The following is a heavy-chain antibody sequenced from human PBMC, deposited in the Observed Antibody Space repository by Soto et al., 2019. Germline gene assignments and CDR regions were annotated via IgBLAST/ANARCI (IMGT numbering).Heavy chain of an antibody. V-gene: IGHV4-30-4*01. J-gene: IGHJ6*02. D-gene: IGHD3-22*01. CDR1: GGSISSGDYY. CDR2: IYYSGST. Sequence: SETLSLTCTVSGGSISSGDYYWSWIRQPPGKGLEWIGYIYYSGSTYYNPSLKSRVTISVDTSKNQFSLKLSSVTAADTAVYYCARDEITMIGIETLGAYGMDVWGQGTTVTVSS. CDR3: ARDEITMIGIETLGAYGMDV.